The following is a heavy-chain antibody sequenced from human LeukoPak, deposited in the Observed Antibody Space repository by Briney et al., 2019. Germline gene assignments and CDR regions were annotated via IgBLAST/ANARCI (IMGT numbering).Heavy chain of an antibody. V-gene: IGHV3-30*02. D-gene: IGHD3-9*01. Sequence: VGSLRLSCAASGFTFSSYGMHWVRQAPGKGLEWVAFIRYDGSNKYYADSVKGRFTISRDNSKNTLYLQMNSLRAEDTAVYYCAKVLYDILTGPFDYWGQGTLVTVSS. CDR1: GFTFSSYG. CDR2: IRYDGSNK. CDR3: AKVLYDILTGPFDY. J-gene: IGHJ4*02.